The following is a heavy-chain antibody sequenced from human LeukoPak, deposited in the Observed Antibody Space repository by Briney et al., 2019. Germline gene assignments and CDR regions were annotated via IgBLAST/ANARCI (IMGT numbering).Heavy chain of an antibody. Sequence: PSETLSLTCTVSGGSISSSSYYWGWIRQPPGKGLEWIGSIYYSGSTCYNPSLKSRVTISVDTSKNQFSLKLSSVTAADTAVYYCARLRTSYYDFWSGYFMGPADNWFDPWGQGTLVTVSS. V-gene: IGHV4-39*01. CDR2: IYYSGST. CDR3: ARLRTSYYDFWSGYFMGPADNWFDP. J-gene: IGHJ5*02. CDR1: GGSISSSSYY. D-gene: IGHD3-3*01.